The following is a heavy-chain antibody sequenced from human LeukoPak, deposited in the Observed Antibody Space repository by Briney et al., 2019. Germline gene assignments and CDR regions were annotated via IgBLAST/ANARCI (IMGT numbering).Heavy chain of an antibody. J-gene: IGHJ4*02. CDR1: GFTFSSYE. Sequence: PGGSLRLSCAASGFTFSSYEMNWVRQAPGKGLEWVSYISSSGSTTYYADSVKGRFTISRDNSKTSLYLQMNSLRTEDTALYYCAKDQGASGWGAFDYWGQGTLVTVSS. CDR3: AKDQGASGWGAFDY. CDR2: ISSSGSTT. V-gene: IGHV3-48*03. D-gene: IGHD6-19*01.